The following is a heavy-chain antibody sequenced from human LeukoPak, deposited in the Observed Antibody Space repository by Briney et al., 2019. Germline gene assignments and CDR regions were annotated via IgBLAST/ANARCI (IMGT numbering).Heavy chain of an antibody. D-gene: IGHD2-2*01. V-gene: IGHV3-21*01. CDR1: GFTFSSYS. CDR3: ARESHCSSTSCCHYYYYYGMDV. Sequence: GGSLRLSCAASGFTFSSYSMNWVRQAPGKGLEWVASISRSRSYTYYADSVKGRFTISRDNAKNSLYLQMNSLRAEDTAVYYCARESHCSSTSCCHYYYYYGMDVWGQGTTVTVSS. J-gene: IGHJ6*02. CDR2: ISRSRSYT.